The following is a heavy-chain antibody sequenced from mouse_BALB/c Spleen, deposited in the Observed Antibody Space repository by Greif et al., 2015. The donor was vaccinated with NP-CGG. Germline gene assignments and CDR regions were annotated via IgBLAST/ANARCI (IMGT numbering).Heavy chain of an antibody. CDR1: GFSLTSYG. CDR2: IWAGGST. J-gene: IGHJ4*01. D-gene: IGHD2-14*01. CDR3: ARGYRYDEGYAMDY. V-gene: IGHV2-9*02. Sequence: VKLVESGPGLVAPSQSLSITCTVSGFSLTSYGVHWVRQPPGKGLEWLGVIWAGGSTNYNSALMSRLSIGKDNSKSQVFLKMNSLQTDDTAMYYCARGYRYDEGYAMDYWGQGTSVTVSS.